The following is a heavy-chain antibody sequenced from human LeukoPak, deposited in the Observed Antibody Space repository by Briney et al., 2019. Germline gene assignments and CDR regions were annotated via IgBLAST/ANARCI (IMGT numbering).Heavy chain of an antibody. CDR1: RFTFSSYA. CDR3: ARSARYYYGSGSYPPGPDY. CDR2: ISYDGSNK. J-gene: IGHJ4*02. V-gene: IGHV3-30*04. D-gene: IGHD3-10*01. Sequence: PGRSLRLSCAASRFTFSSYAMHWVRQAPGKGLEWVAVISYDGSNKYYADSVKGRFTISRDNSKNTLYLQMNSLRAEDTAVYYCARSARYYYGSGSYPPGPDYWGQGTLVTVSS.